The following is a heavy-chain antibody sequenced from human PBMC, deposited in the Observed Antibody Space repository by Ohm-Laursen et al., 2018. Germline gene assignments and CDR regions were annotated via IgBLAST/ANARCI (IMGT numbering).Heavy chain of an antibody. Sequence: SLRLSCAASGFTFSSYEMNWVRQAPGKGLEWLSYISTSGTTIYYADSVKGRFTISRDNAKNSLYLQLKSLRAEDTAVYYCAKDLYYGEAMEYWGQGTLVSVSS. CDR3: AKDLYYGEAMEY. J-gene: IGHJ4*02. CDR2: ISTSGTTI. V-gene: IGHV3-48*03. CDR1: GFTFSSYE. D-gene: IGHD4-17*01.